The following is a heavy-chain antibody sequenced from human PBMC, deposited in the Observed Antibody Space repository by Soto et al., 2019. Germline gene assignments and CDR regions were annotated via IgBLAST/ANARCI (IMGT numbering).Heavy chain of an antibody. J-gene: IGHJ5*02. CDR1: GFTFSSYS. CDR3: ARDTIEHWFDP. Sequence: GGSLRLSCAASGFTFSSYSMNWVRQAPGKGLEWVSSISSSSSYIYYADSVKGRSTISRDNAKNSLYLQMNSLRAEDTAVYYCARDTIEHWFDPWGQGTLVTVSS. D-gene: IGHD1-26*01. V-gene: IGHV3-21*01. CDR2: ISSSSSYI.